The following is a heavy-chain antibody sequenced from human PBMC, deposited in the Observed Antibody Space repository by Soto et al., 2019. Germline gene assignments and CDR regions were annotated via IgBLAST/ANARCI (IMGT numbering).Heavy chain of an antibody. V-gene: IGHV4-61*01. CDR1: GGSVSSGSYY. J-gene: IGHJ5*02. Sequence: QVQLQESGPGLVKPSETLSLTCTVSGGSVSSGSYYWSWIRQPPGKGLEWIGYIYYSGSTNYNPSLESRVTISVDTSKNQFSLKLSSVTAADTAVYYCARDQGLGGATWFDPWGQGTLVTVSS. D-gene: IGHD1-26*01. CDR3: ARDQGLGGATWFDP. CDR2: IYYSGST.